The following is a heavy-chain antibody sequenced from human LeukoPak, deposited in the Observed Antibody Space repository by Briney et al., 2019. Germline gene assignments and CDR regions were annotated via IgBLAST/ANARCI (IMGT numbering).Heavy chain of an antibody. D-gene: IGHD6-13*01. J-gene: IGHJ4*02. CDR1: DYTFTSYV. Sequence: GASVKVSCKASDYTFTSYVITWVRLAPGQGLECMGWTSAYSGNTKYAQKFQGRVTMTTDTSTSTAYMELRSLRSDDTAVYYCAREGATAGIGINSFDYWGQGTLVTVSS. CDR2: TSAYSGNT. CDR3: AREGATAGIGINSFDY. V-gene: IGHV1-18*01.